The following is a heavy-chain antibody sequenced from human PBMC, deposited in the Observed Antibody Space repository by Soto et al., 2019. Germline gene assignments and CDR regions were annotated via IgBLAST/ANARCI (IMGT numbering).Heavy chain of an antibody. V-gene: IGHV3-74*01. CDR1: GFTFSTYW. J-gene: IGHJ4*02. Sequence: EVQLVESGGGLVQPGGSLRLSCAASGFTFSTYWMHWVRQAPGKGLVWVSRINGDGSSTNYADSVKGRFTISRDNAKNTRYLQMNSLRAEDTAVYYCRSVGASSFAYWGQGTLVTVSS. CDR3: RSVGASSFAY. CDR2: INGDGSST. D-gene: IGHD1-26*01.